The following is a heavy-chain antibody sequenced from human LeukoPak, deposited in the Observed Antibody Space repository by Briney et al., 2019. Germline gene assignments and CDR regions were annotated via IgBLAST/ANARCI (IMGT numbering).Heavy chain of an antibody. D-gene: IGHD1-20*01. CDR3: AKAPLTGHERHSFDY. Sequence: GGSLRLSCAASGFTFSSYWMHWVRQAPGKGLVWVSRINSDGSSTSYADSVKGRFTISRDNAKNTLYLQMNSLRAEDTALYYCAKAPLTGHERHSFDYWGQGTLVTVSS. J-gene: IGHJ4*02. CDR1: GFTFSSYW. CDR2: INSDGSST. V-gene: IGHV3-74*01.